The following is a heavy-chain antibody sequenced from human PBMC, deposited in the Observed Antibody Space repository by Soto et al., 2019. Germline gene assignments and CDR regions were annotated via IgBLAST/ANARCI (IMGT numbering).Heavy chain of an antibody. CDR1: GYTFTSYA. Sequence: ASVKVSCKASGYTFTSYAMHWVRQAPGQRLEWMGWINAGNGNTKYSQKFQGRVTITRDTSASTAYMELSSLRSEDTAVYYCAGPGCSGGSCYSLAFEIWGQGTMVT. CDR3: AGPGCSGGSCYSLAFEI. J-gene: IGHJ3*02. CDR2: INAGNGNT. D-gene: IGHD2-15*01. V-gene: IGHV1-3*01.